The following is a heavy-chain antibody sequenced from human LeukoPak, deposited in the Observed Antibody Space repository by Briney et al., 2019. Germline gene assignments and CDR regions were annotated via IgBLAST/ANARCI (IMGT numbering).Heavy chain of an antibody. CDR1: GFSFSNYA. J-gene: IGHJ4*02. CDR2: IGGSIGST. Sequence: GGSLRLSCAASGFSFSNYAMSWVRQGPGKGLEWVSAIGGSIGSTFYTDSVKGRFIISRDNSKDTLYLQMNRLRVEDTAVYYCVKDFVVVPGLVNYFDYWGQGTLVTVSS. D-gene: IGHD2-2*01. CDR3: VKDFVVVPGLVNYFDY. V-gene: IGHV3-23*01.